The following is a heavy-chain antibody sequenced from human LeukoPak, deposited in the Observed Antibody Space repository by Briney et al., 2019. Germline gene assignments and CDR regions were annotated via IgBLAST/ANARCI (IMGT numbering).Heavy chain of an antibody. J-gene: IGHJ6*02. Sequence: GGSLRLSCAASGFTFDDYGMSWVRQAPGKGLEWVSGINWNGGSTGYADSVKGRFTISRDNAKNSLYLQMNSLRAEDTALYYCAKVTVAGYYYYYGMDVWGQGTTVTVSS. CDR3: AKVTVAGYYYYYGMDV. CDR1: GFTFDDYG. CDR2: INWNGGST. D-gene: IGHD6-19*01. V-gene: IGHV3-20*04.